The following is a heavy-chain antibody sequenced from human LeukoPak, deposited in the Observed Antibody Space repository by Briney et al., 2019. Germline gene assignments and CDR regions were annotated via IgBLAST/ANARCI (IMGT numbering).Heavy chain of an antibody. CDR1: GFTFSSYA. J-gene: IGHJ4*02. CDR2: ISGSGGST. CDR3: ARGGGLGSSGRLAYFDY. D-gene: IGHD6-19*01. Sequence: GGSLRLSCAASGFTFSSYAMSWVRQAPGKGLEWVSAISGSGGSTYYADSVKGRFTISRDNSKNTLYLQMNSLRAEDTAVYYCARGGGLGSSGRLAYFDYWGQGTPVTVSS. V-gene: IGHV3-23*01.